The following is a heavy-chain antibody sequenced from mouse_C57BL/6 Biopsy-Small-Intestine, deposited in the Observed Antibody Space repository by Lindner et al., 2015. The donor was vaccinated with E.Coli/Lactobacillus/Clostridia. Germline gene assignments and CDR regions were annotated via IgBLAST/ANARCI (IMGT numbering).Heavy chain of an antibody. J-gene: IGHJ1*03. CDR2: VDPEDGDT. V-gene: IGHV14-1*01. D-gene: IGHD2-4*01. CDR3: TTYYNSRTYFDV. Sequence: VQLQESGAELVRPGASVKLSCTASGFDIKDYYMHWVKQRPEQGLEWIGRVDPEDGDTEYAPKFQGKAALTADTSSNTAYLQLSSLTSEDTAVYYCTTYYNSRTYFDVWGTGTTVTVSS. CDR1: GFDIKDYY.